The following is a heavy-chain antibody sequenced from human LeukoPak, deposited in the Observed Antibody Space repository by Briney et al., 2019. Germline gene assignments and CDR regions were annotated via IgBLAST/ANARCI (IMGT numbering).Heavy chain of an antibody. CDR3: ARTYGSNSDFDY. J-gene: IGHJ4*02. CDR2: IYYSGST. Sequence: SETLSLTCTVSGASISSTTYYWGLIRQPPRKGLEWIASIYYSGSTYYNPSLKSRVTISVDKSKNQFSLKLSSVTAADTAVYYCARTYGSNSDFDYWGQGTLVTVSS. D-gene: IGHD4-23*01. CDR1: GASISSTTYY. V-gene: IGHV4-39*07.